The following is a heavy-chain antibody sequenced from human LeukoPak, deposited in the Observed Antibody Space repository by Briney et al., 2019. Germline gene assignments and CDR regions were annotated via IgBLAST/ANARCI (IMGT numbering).Heavy chain of an antibody. D-gene: IGHD3-16*01. J-gene: IGHJ4*02. V-gene: IGHV3-11*01. CDR1: GFTFGVYY. Sequence: PGGSLRLSCAASGFTFGVYYMTWIRQAPGRGLEPLSFISATGDIIKYVDSVKGRFTISRDNAKSSMYLEMNSLRAEDTAVYYCAREHWAAPDHWGQGTLVTVSP. CDR3: AREHWAAPDH. CDR2: ISATGDII.